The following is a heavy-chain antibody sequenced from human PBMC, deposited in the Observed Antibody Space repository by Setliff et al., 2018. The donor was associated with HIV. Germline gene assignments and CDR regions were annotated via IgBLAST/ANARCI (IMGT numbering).Heavy chain of an antibody. CDR3: ARQQTALFVDY. D-gene: IGHD2-21*02. J-gene: IGHJ4*02. V-gene: IGHV4-39*01. Sequence: LSLTCTVSGGSISSSSYYWGWIRQPPGRGLEWIGSIYYSGSTHYNPSLKSRVTMSVDTSKNQFSLKLTSVTAADMALYYCARQQTALFVDYWGQGTLVTVSS. CDR1: GGSISSSSYY. CDR2: IYYSGST.